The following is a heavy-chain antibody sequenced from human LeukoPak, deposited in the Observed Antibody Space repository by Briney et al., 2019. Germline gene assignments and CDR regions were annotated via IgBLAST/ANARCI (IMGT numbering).Heavy chain of an antibody. Sequence: SETLSLTCAVYGGSFSGYYWSWIRQPPGKGLEWIGEINHSGSTNYNPSLKSRVTISVDTSKNQFSLKLSSVTAADTAVYYCARGHIAVAGTVIGYWGQGTLVTVSS. D-gene: IGHD6-19*01. CDR2: INHSGST. J-gene: IGHJ4*02. CDR1: GGSFSGYY. CDR3: ARGHIAVAGTVIGY. V-gene: IGHV4-34*01.